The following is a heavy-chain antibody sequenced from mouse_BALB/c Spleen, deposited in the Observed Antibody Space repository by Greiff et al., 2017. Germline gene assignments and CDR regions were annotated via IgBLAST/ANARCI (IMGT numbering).Heavy chain of an antibody. D-gene: IGHD2-3*01. CDR2: IDPSDSYT. J-gene: IGHJ2*01. CDR3: ARSPLDGHYFDY. CDR1: GYTFTSYW. Sequence: QVQLQQPGAELVKPGASVKLSCKASGYTFTSYWMHWVKQRPGQGLEWIGEIDPSDSYTNYNQKFKGKATLTVDKSSSTAYMQLSSLTSEDSAVYYCARSPLDGHYFDYWGQGTTLTVSS. V-gene: IGHV1-69*02.